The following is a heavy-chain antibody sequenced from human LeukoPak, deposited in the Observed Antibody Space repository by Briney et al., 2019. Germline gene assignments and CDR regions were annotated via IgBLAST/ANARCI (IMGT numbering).Heavy chain of an antibody. J-gene: IGHJ4*02. V-gene: IGHV3-30*14. Sequence: GGSLRLSCAASGFTFSNRAMHWVRQAPGKGLEWVAVIAYDGSNKYYTDSVKGRFTISRDNSKNTLYLQMNSLRAEDTAVYYCARGGYDSGSYYKGPLYYFDYWGQGTLVTVSS. CDR2: IAYDGSNK. CDR1: GFTFSNRA. CDR3: ARGGYDSGSYYKGPLYYFDY. D-gene: IGHD3-10*01.